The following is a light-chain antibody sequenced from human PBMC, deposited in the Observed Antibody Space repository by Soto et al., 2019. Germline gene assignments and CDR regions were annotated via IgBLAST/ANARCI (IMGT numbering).Light chain of an antibody. CDR3: QHYNNWPPIT. CDR1: QSVTSK. Sequence: EIVMTQSPATLSLSPGDRATLSCRASQSVTSKLAWHQQKPGQAPRLLIYDASTRPTGTPARFIGSGSGTEFTLTITSLQSEDFAVYYCQHYNNWPPITFGQGTRLDIK. J-gene: IGKJ5*01. V-gene: IGKV3-15*01. CDR2: DAS.